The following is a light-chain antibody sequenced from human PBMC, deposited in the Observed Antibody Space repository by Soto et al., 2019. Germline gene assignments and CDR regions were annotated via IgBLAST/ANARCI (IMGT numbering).Light chain of an antibody. CDR3: ISYTSDSTPLDV. CDR1: SSDIGGYNY. CDR2: DVN. J-gene: IGLJ1*01. V-gene: IGLV2-14*03. Sequence: QSALTQPASVSGSPGQSITISCTGTSSDIGGYNYVSWYQQHPGKAPQLMIYDVNNRPSGVSNRFSGSKSGNTDSLTISWLQAEDEADYYFISYTSDSTPLDVFGTGTKLTVL.